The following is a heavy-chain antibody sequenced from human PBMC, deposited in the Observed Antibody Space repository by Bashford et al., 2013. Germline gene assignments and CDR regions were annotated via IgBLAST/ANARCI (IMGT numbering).Heavy chain of an antibody. V-gene: IGHV4-38-2*02. Sequence: SSETPVPHLLCLWLLHHQWLLLGLGPAVPHGRALEWDWKHLSCGGTFYNPSLKSRVSISMDTSQNQFSMKMTSVTAADSAVYFCARVQHTVITTTEYWGRGTLVTVSS. CDR1: LLHHQWLL. J-gene: IGHJ4*02. CDR2: LSCGGT. D-gene: IGHD3-3*01. CDR3: ARVQHTVITTTEY.